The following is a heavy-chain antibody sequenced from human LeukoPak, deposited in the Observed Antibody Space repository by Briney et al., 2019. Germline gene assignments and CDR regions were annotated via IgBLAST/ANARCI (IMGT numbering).Heavy chain of an antibody. CDR2: IYYSGST. Sequence: SETLSHTCTVSGDSISSYYWNWIRQPPGKGLEWIGYIYYSGSTSYNPSLKSRVTISVDTSKNQFSLKLSSVTAADTAVYYCARGIAAAGNFDYWGQGTLVTVSS. CDR3: ARGIAAAGNFDY. V-gene: IGHV4-59*12. CDR1: GDSISSYY. D-gene: IGHD6-13*01. J-gene: IGHJ4*02.